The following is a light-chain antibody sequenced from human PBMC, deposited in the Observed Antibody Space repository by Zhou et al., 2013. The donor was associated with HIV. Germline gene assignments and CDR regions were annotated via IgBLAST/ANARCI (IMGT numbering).Light chain of an antibody. V-gene: IGKV3-20*01. CDR3: QQYANSPQT. J-gene: IGKJ2*01. CDR2: GAS. Sequence: EIVLTQSPGTLSLSPGERATLSCRASQSVSSSYLAWYQQKPGQAPRLLIYGASSRATGIPDRFNGGGSGTDFTLTISRLEPEDFAVYYCQQYANSPQTFGQGTKVE. CDR1: QSVSSSY.